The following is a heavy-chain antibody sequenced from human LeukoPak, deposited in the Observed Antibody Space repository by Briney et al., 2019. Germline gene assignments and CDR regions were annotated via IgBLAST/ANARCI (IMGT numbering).Heavy chain of an antibody. D-gene: IGHD6-19*01. CDR1: GFTFDDYA. CDR3: AKDVGGHSSGWYRY. J-gene: IGHJ4*02. V-gene: IGHV3-9*01. CDR2: ISWNSGSI. Sequence: PGGSLRLSCAASGFTFDDYAMHWVRQAPGKGLEWVSGISWNSGSIGYADSVKGRFTISRDNAKNSLYLQMNSLRAEDTALYYCAKDVGGHSSGWYRYWGQGTLVTVSS.